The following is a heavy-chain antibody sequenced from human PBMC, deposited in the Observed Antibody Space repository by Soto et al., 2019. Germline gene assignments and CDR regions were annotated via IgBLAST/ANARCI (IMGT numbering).Heavy chain of an antibody. Sequence: SAKVSSKAPRYTFTSCGRSWPRQSPGQGLEWMGWISAYNGNTNYAQKLQGHVTISADKSISTAYLQWSSLKASDTAMYYCAIRRNHSSSPITDYWGKGTLVTGSS. CDR2: ISAYNGNT. V-gene: IGHV1-18*01. D-gene: IGHD6-6*01. J-gene: IGHJ4*02. CDR3: AIRRNHSSSPITDY. CDR1: RYTFTSCG.